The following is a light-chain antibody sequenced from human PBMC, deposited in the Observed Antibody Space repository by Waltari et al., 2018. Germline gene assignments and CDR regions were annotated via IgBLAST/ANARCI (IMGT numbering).Light chain of an antibody. Sequence: EIVLTQSPGRLSLSPGERAAPPCRASQTVRTTYLAWYQHKPGQTPTLLIYGASSRATSIPDRFSGRGSGTDFTLTISSLEPEDWAVYYCQQYDISPLTYGGGTKVEIK. CDR3: QQYDISPLT. CDR1: QTVRTTY. V-gene: IGKV3-20*01. J-gene: IGKJ4*01. CDR2: GAS.